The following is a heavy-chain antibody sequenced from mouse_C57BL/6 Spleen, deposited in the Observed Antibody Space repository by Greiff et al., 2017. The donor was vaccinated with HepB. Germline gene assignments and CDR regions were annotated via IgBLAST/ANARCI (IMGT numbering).Heavy chain of an antibody. CDR3: ATQSPFAY. V-gene: IGHV5-6*01. J-gene: IGHJ2*01. CDR2: ISSGGSYT. CDR1: GFTFSSYG. Sequence: EVQLVESGGDLVKPGGSLKLSCAASGFTFSSYGMSWVRQTPDKRLEWVATISSGGSYTYYPDSVKGRFTISRDNAKNTLYLQMSSLKSEDTAMYYCATQSPFAYWGQRTPLTDSP.